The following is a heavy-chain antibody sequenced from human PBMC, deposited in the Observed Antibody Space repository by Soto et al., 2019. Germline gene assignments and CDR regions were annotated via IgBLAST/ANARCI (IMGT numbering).Heavy chain of an antibody. CDR1: GFNVGTSS. CDR3: ARLLGDVTTFEY. V-gene: IGHV3-7*01. CDR2: IKFDGSAK. D-gene: IGHD3-10*01. Sequence: PGGSLRLSCAASGFNVGTSSMSWVRQAPGKGLEWVASIKFDGSAKYYVDSVKGRFTISRDNAKNSLFLHMNSLRAEDTAVYYSARLLGDVTTFEYWGQGTLVTVSS. J-gene: IGHJ4*02.